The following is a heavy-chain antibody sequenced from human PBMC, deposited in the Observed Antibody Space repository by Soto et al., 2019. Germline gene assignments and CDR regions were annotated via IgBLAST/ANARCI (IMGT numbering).Heavy chain of an antibody. Sequence: EVQLVESGGGLVQPGGSLRLSCAASGFTFSSYWMSWVRQAPGKGLEWVANIKQDGSEKYYVDSVKGRFTISRDNAKNSLYLQMNSLRAEDTAVYYCARVPRSSGPIPDYWGQGTLVTVSS. CDR1: GFTFSSYW. CDR3: ARVPRSSGPIPDY. V-gene: IGHV3-7*01. CDR2: IKQDGSEK. D-gene: IGHD3-22*01. J-gene: IGHJ4*02.